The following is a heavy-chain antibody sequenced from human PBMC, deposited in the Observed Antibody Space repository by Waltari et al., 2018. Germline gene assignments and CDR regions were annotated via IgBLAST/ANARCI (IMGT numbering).Heavy chain of an antibody. CDR1: GYTLTDYY. V-gene: IGHV1-69-2*01. J-gene: IGHJ5*02. CDR2: LDPEEVET. D-gene: IGHD6-6*01. Sequence: EVRLIQSGTEVKKPGAKVKISCKISGYTLTDYYIHGIQQSPGTGRQWLGFLDPEEVETYYAESFQGGVTISADTSSVTSYMELSSLRSEDTALYYCATDIRSSSSRAWFDPWGQGTLVTVSS. CDR3: ATDIRSSSSRAWFDP.